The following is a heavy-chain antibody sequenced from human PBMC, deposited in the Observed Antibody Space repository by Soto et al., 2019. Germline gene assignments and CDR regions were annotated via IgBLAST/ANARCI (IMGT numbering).Heavy chain of an antibody. J-gene: IGHJ6*02. CDR1: GFTFSSYS. CDR2: ISSSSSYI. V-gene: IGHV3-21*01. D-gene: IGHD3-10*01. Sequence: GGSLRLSCAASGFTFSSYSMNWVRQAPGKGLEWVSSISSSSSYIYYADSVKGRFTISRDKAKNSLYLQMNSLRAEDTAVYYCARDLLQSGSGSYIDYYYYGMDVWGQGTTVTVSS. CDR3: ARDLLQSGSGSYIDYYYYGMDV.